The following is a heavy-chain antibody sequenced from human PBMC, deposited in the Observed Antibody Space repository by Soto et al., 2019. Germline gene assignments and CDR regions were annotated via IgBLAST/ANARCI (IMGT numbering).Heavy chain of an antibody. D-gene: IGHD5-18*01. Sequence: GGSLRLSCTPSGFTFGDYAMSWFRQAPGKGLEWVGFIRSEAYGGTTEYVASVKGRFTISRDDSKSIAYLQMDSLKTEDTAVYYCTRGGAYTYGYGVDYFDRWGQGTLVTVSS. CDR2: IRSEAYGGTT. CDR1: GFTFGDYA. V-gene: IGHV3-49*03. J-gene: IGHJ4*02. CDR3: TRGGAYTYGYGVDYFDR.